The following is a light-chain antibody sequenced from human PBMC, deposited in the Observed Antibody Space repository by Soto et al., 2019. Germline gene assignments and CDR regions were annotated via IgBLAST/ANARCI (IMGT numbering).Light chain of an antibody. CDR1: QSVHSY. Sequence: EIVLTQSPATLSLSPGERATLSCRASQSVHSYLAWYQQKPGQAPRLLISGASTRATGIPARFSGSGSGTDFTLTISSLQSEDFAVYYCQQFHDWPMTFGPGTKVDIK. CDR3: QQFHDWPMT. V-gene: IGKV3-15*01. J-gene: IGKJ3*01. CDR2: GAS.